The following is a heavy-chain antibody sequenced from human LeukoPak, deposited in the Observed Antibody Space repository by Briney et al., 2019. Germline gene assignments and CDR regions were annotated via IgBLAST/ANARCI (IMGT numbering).Heavy chain of an antibody. V-gene: IGHV1-69*13. CDR3: ASEWLQAHY. CDR1: GGTFSSYA. J-gene: IGHJ4*02. D-gene: IGHD5-24*01. CDR2: IIPIFGTA. Sequence: LRASVKVSCKASGGTFSSYAISWVRQAPGQGLEWMGGIIPIFGTANYAQKFQGRVTITADESTSTAYMELSSLRSEDTAVYYCASEWLQAHYWGQGTLVTVSS.